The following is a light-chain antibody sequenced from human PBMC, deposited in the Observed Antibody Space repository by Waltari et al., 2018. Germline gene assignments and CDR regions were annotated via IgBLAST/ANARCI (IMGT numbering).Light chain of an antibody. CDR2: TDN. CDR3: QTWDDSLNGVV. J-gene: IGLJ2*01. Sequence: QSVLTQPPSASGTPGQTVTISCSGTRSNIGVNTVNWYQQLPGTPPKLLIYTDNLRPSGVPDRFSGSKSGTSASLAISGLQSEDEADYHCQTWDDSLNGVVFGGGTKLTVL. CDR1: RSNIGVNT. V-gene: IGLV1-44*01.